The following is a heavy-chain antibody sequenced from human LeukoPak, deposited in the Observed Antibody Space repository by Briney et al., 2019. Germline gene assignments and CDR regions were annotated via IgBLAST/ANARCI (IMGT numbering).Heavy chain of an antibody. Sequence: SETLSLTCAVYGGSFSGYYWSWIRQPPGKGLEWIGEINHSGNTNYNPSHKSRVTSSLDTYKHQFSLKLSSVPAEDTAVYYWPRAASRASVQLWFLVYWGQGTLVTVSS. D-gene: IGHD5-18*01. V-gene: IGHV4-34*01. CDR3: PRAASRASVQLWFLVY. J-gene: IGHJ4*02. CDR1: GGSFSGYY. CDR2: INHSGNT.